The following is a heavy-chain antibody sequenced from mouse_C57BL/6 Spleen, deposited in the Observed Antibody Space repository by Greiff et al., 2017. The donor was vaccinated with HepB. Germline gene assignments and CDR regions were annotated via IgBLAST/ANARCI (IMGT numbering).Heavy chain of an antibody. CDR1: GYTFTDYN. CDR2: INPNNGGT. V-gene: IGHV1-22*01. CDR3: ARKGRNYGNYDWFAY. J-gene: IGHJ3*01. D-gene: IGHD2-1*01. Sequence: VQLKESGPELVKPGASVKMSCKASGYTFTDYNMHWVKQSHGKSLEWIGYINPNNGGTSYNQKFKGKATLTVNKSSSTAYMELRSLTSEDSAVYYCARKGRNYGNYDWFAYWGQGTLVTVSA.